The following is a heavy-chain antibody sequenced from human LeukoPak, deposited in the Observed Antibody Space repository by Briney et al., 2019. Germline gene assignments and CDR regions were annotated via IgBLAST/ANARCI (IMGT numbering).Heavy chain of an antibody. CDR3: ARSGIATKCFGY. CDR2: IYYSGST. J-gene: IGHJ4*02. D-gene: IGHD6-13*01. V-gene: IGHV4-31*03. Sequence: SQTLSLTCTVSGGSISSGGYYWSWIRQHPGKGLEWIGYIYYSGSTYYNPSLKSRVTISVDTSKNQFSLKLSSVTAADTAVYYCARSGIATKCFGYWGQGTLVTVSS. CDR1: GGSISSGGYY.